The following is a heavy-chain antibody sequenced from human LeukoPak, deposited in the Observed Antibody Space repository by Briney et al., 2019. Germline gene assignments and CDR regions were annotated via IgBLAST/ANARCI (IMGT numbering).Heavy chain of an antibody. CDR3: ARDHIAAAALGVDV. V-gene: IGHV6-1*01. CDR2: SYYRSKWYN. CDR1: GDSVSSNSAA. Sequence: ASQTLSLTCAISGDSVSSNSAAWNWIRQSPSRGLERLGRSYYRSKWYNDYAVSVKSRITINPDTSKNQFSLQLNSVTPEDTAVYYCARDHIAAAALGVDVWGQGTTVTVSS. D-gene: IGHD6-13*01. J-gene: IGHJ6*02.